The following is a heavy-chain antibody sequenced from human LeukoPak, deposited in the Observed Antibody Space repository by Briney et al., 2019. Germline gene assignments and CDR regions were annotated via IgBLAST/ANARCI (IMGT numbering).Heavy chain of an antibody. CDR2: IYYSGST. D-gene: IGHD1-26*01. Sequence: PSETLSLTCTVSGGSISSSSYYWGWIRQPPGKGLEWIGSIYYSGSTYYNPSLKSRVTISVDTSKNQFSLKLSSVTAADTAVYYCARQSSSGSYWGQETLVTVSS. CDR1: GGSISSSSYY. J-gene: IGHJ4*02. CDR3: ARQSSSGSY. V-gene: IGHV4-39*01.